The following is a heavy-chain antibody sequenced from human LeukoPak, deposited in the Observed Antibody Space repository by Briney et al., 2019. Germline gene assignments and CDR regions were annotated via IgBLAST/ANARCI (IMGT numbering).Heavy chain of an antibody. J-gene: IGHJ4*02. CDR1: GFTFSSYA. Sequence: GGSLRLSCAASGFTFSSYAMSWVRQAPGKGLEWVSVISGTGSNTNYADSVKGRFTISRDNSKNTLYLQMNSLRAEDTAVYYCAKDLIAAADTNWGQGTLVTVSS. CDR3: AKDLIAAADTN. V-gene: IGHV3-23*01. D-gene: IGHD6-13*01. CDR2: ISGTGSNT.